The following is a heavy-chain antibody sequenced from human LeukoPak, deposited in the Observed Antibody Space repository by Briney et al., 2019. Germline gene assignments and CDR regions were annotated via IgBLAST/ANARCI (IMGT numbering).Heavy chain of an antibody. Sequence: GEFLKISCKGSGYSFTSYWIGWVRQMAGKGLEWMGIIYPGDSDTRYSPFFQGQVTISADKSISTAYLHWSSLKASDTAMYYCARLGKDIAACPRYYYYYMDVWGKGTTVTVSS. CDR1: GYSFTSYW. CDR2: IYPGDSDT. D-gene: IGHD6-6*01. V-gene: IGHV5-51*01. CDR3: ARLGKDIAACPRYYYYYMDV. J-gene: IGHJ6*03.